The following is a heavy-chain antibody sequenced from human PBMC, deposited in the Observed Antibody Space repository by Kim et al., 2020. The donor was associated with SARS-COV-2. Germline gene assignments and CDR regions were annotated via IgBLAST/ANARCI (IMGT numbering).Heavy chain of an antibody. Sequence: GGSLRLSCAASGFTFSSYSMNWVRQAPGKGLEWVSYISSSSSTIYYADSVKGRFTISRDNAKNSLYLQMNSLRAEDTAVYYCARGKIGDTPEPYYYYGMDVWGQGTTVTVSS. D-gene: IGHD3-10*01. J-gene: IGHJ6*02. CDR3: ARGKIGDTPEPYYYYGMDV. CDR1: GFTFSSYS. CDR2: ISSSSSTI. V-gene: IGHV3-48*04.